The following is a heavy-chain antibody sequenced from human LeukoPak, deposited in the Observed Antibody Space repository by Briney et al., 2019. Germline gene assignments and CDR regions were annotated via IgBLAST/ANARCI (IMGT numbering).Heavy chain of an antibody. CDR1: GYIFTYYY. D-gene: IGHD6-19*01. CDR3: AGGIAVAGTHRAFDI. Sequence: ASVKVSCKTSGYIFTYYYLHWVRQAPGQGLEWMGYINSDSGFTNYAQKFQGRVTMTRDTSTATAYMDLNSLRSDDSAVYYCAGGIAVAGTHRAFDIWGQGTMVTVSS. J-gene: IGHJ3*02. V-gene: IGHV1-2*02. CDR2: INSDSGFT.